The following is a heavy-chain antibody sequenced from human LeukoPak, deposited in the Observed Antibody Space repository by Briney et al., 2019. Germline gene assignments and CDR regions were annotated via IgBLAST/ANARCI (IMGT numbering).Heavy chain of an antibody. Sequence: GGSLTLSCAASVFTFNIYEMNWGRQAPGKGLEWVSYISSSGSTIYYADSVKGRFTISRDNAKNSLYLQMNSLRAEDTAVYYCAELGITMIGGVWGKGTTVTISS. D-gene: IGHD3-10*02. J-gene: IGHJ6*04. CDR2: ISSSGSTI. CDR3: AELGITMIGGV. CDR1: VFTFNIYE. V-gene: IGHV3-48*03.